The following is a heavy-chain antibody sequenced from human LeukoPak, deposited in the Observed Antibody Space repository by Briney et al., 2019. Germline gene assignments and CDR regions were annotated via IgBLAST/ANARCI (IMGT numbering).Heavy chain of an antibody. V-gene: IGHV3-53*01. CDR1: GFTVSSNY. Sequence: PGGSLRLSCAASGFTVSSNYMSWVRQAPGKGLEWVSVIYSGGSTYYADSVKGRFTISRDNSKNTLYLQMNSLRAEDTAVYYCARLPAGTKGYYYYYMDVWGKGTTVTVSS. J-gene: IGHJ6*03. CDR3: ARLPAGTKGYYYYYMDV. D-gene: IGHD1-7*01. CDR2: IYSGGST.